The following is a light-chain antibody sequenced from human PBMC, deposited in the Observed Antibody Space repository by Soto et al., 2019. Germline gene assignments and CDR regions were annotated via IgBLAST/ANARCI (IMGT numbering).Light chain of an antibody. CDR2: EDY. Sequence: SYVLTQPPSVSVAPGQTARITCEGNNIGSKSVHWYQQKPGQAPVVVVYEDYDRPSGIPERFSGSNSGNTATLTITRVEAGDEADYYCLVWDNSGDRYVFGTGTKLTVL. CDR3: LVWDNSGDRYV. V-gene: IGLV3-21*02. J-gene: IGLJ1*01. CDR1: NIGSKS.